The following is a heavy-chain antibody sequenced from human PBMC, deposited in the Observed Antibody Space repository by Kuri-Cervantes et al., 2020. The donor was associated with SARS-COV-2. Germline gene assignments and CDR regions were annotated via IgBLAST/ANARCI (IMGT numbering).Heavy chain of an antibody. CDR1: GFTFSSYG. CDR3: AREGYYYGSGNDY. J-gene: IGHJ4*02. D-gene: IGHD3-10*01. V-gene: IGHV3-33*01. Sequence: GESLKISWAASGFTFSSYGMHWVRQAPGKGLEWVAVIWYDGSNKYYADSVKGRFTISRDNSKNTLYLQMNSLRAEDTAVYYCAREGYYYGSGNDYWGQGTLVTVSS. CDR2: IWYDGSNK.